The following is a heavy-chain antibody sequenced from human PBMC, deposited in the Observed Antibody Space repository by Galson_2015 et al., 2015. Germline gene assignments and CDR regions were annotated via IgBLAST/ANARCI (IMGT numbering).Heavy chain of an antibody. CDR2: ISSSSATI. CDR3: ARDPWRGSYKVFYFDY. CDR1: GSTFSSYT. D-gene: IGHD1-26*01. Sequence: SLRLSCAASGSTFSSYTISWDRQAPGKGLEWVSYISSSSATIYYADSVKGRFTISRDNAKNSLYLQMYSLRDEDTAVYYCARDPWRGSYKVFYFDYWGQGTLVTVSS. V-gene: IGHV3-48*02. J-gene: IGHJ4*02.